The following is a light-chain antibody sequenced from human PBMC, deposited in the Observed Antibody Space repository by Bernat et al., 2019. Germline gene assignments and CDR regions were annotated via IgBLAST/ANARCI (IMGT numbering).Light chain of an antibody. V-gene: IGLV2-18*02. J-gene: IGLJ3*02. CDR3: CSFTTTTTWV. CDR1: SSDVGSYNR. CDR2: EVN. Sequence: QSALTQPPFVSGSPGQSVTISCTGTSSDVGSYNRVSWYQQPPGTAPKLMIYEVNNRPSGVPDRVSESKSGNTASLTISGLQAEDEADYYCCSFTTTTTWVFDGETKLTVL.